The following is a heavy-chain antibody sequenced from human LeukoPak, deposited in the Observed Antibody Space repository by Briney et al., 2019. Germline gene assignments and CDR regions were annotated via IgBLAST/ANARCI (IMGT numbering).Heavy chain of an antibody. D-gene: IGHD3-3*01. CDR2: IYPGDSDT. CDR3: ARGDKYDFWSGYYEVGAFDI. Sequence: GESLKISCKGSGYSFTIYWIGWVRQVPGKGLEWMGIIYPGDSDTRYSPSFQGQVTISADKSISTAYLQWSSLKASDTAMYYCARGDKYDFWSGYYEVGAFDIWGQGTMVTVSS. CDR1: GYSFTIYW. J-gene: IGHJ3*02. V-gene: IGHV5-51*01.